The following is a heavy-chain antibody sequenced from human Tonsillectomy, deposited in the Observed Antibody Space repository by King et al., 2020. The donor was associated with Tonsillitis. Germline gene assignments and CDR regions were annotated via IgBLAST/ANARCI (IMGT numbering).Heavy chain of an antibody. CDR3: ARDTSSGPNNGDS. J-gene: IGHJ4*02. CDR1: GLTVSSSY. CDR2: IYSGGST. V-gene: IGHV3-66*01. Sequence: VQLVESGGGLVQPGGSLRLSCAASGLTVSSSYMNWVRQAPGKGLEWVSVIYSGGSTYYADSVKGRFTISRDNSKNTLYLQMNSLRAEDTAVYYCARDTSSGPNNGDSWGQGTLVTVSA. D-gene: IGHD6-19*01.